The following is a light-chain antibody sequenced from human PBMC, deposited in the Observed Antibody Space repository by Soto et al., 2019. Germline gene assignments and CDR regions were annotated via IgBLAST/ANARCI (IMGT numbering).Light chain of an antibody. J-gene: IGLJ2*01. CDR2: EVS. Sequence: QSVLTQPPSASGSPGQSVTISCTGTSSDVGSYRFVSWYRQHPGKAPKLLIYEVSKRPSGVPDRFSASTSGNTASLTVSGLQADDEADYYCSSYAGNNNVIFGGGTKVTVL. V-gene: IGLV2-8*01. CDR3: SSYAGNNNVI. CDR1: SSDVGSYRF.